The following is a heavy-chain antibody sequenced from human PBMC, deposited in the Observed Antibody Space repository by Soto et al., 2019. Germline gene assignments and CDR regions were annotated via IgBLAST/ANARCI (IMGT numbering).Heavy chain of an antibody. V-gene: IGHV3-15*07. CDR3: TTPYGSGWYARDY. Sequence: EVQLVESGGGLVRSGGSLRLSCAAYGFTFSNAWMNWVRQAPGKGLEWVGRIKSKTDGGTTDYAAPVKGRFTISRDDSKNTLYLQMYSLKTEDTAVYYCTTPYGSGWYARDYWGQGTLVTVSS. D-gene: IGHD6-19*01. CDR2: IKSKTDGGTT. J-gene: IGHJ4*02. CDR1: GFTFSNAW.